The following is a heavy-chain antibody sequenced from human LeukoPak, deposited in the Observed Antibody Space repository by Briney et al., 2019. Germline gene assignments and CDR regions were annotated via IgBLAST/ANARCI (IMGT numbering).Heavy chain of an antibody. J-gene: IGHJ4*02. CDR1: GGSISSGGYS. D-gene: IGHD4-17*01. Sequence: PSETLSLTCGVSGGSISSGGYSWGWIRQPPGEGLEWIGYIYHSGSTYYNPSLKSRVTISVDRSKNQFSLKLNSVTAADTAVYYCAAGGDSDLVFDYWGQGTLVTVSS. CDR3: AAGGDSDLVFDY. V-gene: IGHV4-30-2*01. CDR2: IYHSGST.